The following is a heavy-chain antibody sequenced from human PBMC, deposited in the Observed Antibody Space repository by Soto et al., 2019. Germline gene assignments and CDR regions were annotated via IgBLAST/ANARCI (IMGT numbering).Heavy chain of an antibody. CDR1: GGNFSNNA. J-gene: IGHJ6*02. CDR2: IIPLFHAT. CDR3: ARDRGDHGLDV. D-gene: IGHD3-10*01. V-gene: IGHV1-69*01. Sequence: QVQLVQSGAQVKKPGSSVRVSCRASGGNFSNNAISWVRQAPGHGVEWMGGIIPLFHATDYAQRFQGRVTFTAAESTSTVFMELSSLRFEDTAVYYCARDRGDHGLDVWGQGTTVTVSS.